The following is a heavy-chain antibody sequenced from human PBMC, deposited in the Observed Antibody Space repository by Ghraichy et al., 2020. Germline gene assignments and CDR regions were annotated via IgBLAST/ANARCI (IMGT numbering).Heavy chain of an antibody. CDR1: GYTFTGYY. Sequence: VKVSCKASGYTFTGYYMHWVRQAPGQGLEWMGWINPNSGGTNYAQKFQGRVTMTRDTSISTAYMELSRLRSDDTAVYYCARSEYGGLDYFDYWGQGTLVTVSS. CDR2: INPNSGGT. J-gene: IGHJ4*02. D-gene: IGHD4-17*01. V-gene: IGHV1-2*02. CDR3: ARSEYGGLDYFDY.